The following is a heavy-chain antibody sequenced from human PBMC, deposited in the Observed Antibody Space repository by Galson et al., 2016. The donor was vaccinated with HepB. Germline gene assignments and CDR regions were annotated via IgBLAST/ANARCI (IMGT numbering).Heavy chain of an antibody. CDR2: IIPIFGTA. J-gene: IGHJ6*02. CDR1: GGTFNNYS. V-gene: IGHV1-69*06. CDR3: ARAATPIQGDYYYYYGMDV. Sequence: SVKVSCKASGGTFNNYSISWVRQAPGQGLEWMGGIIPIFGTANYAQNFQDRVTITADKSTSTAYMERSSLRTEDTAVYYCARAATPIQGDYYYYYGMDVWGQGTTVTVSS. D-gene: IGHD2-15*01.